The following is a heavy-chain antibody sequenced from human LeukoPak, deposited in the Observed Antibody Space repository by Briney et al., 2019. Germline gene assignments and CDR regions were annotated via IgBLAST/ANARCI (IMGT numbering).Heavy chain of an antibody. D-gene: IGHD4-11*01. CDR1: GGSISSSSYY. Sequence: KASETLSLTCTVSGGSISSSSYYWGWIRQPPGKGLEWIGSIYYSGSTYYNPSLKSRVTISVDTSKNQFSLKLSSVTAADTAVYYCARVRLHQRGYYFDYWGQGTLVTVSS. CDR2: IYYSGST. V-gene: IGHV4-39*07. CDR3: ARVRLHQRGYYFDY. J-gene: IGHJ4*02.